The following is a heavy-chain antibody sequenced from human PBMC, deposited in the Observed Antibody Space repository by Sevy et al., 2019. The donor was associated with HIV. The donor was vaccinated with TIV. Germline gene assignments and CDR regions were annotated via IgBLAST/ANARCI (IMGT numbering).Heavy chain of an antibody. V-gene: IGHV3-23*01. D-gene: IGHD6-19*01. Sequence: GGSLRLSCAASGFTFSSYAMSWVRQAPGKGLEWVSAISGSGGSTYYADSVKGRFTISRDNSKHTLYLQMNSLRAEDTAVYYCAILSSGWYFDYWGQGTLVTVSS. CDR2: ISGSGGST. CDR3: AILSSGWYFDY. CDR1: GFTFSSYA. J-gene: IGHJ4*02.